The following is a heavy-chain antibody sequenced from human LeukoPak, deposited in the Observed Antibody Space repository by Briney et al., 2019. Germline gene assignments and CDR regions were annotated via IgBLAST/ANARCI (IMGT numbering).Heavy chain of an antibody. Sequence: ASVKVSCKASGYTFTSYDIRWVRQAPGQGLEWMGWINPNSGSTNYAQKFQGRVTMTTDTSISTAYMELSRLRSDDTAVYYCARAGKIMITRFRGVLAFKKGVDVWGQGTMVTVSS. J-gene: IGHJ3*01. CDR1: GYTFTSYD. CDR2: INPNSGST. CDR3: ARAGKIMITRFRGVLAFKKGVDV. D-gene: IGHD3-10*01. V-gene: IGHV1-2*02.